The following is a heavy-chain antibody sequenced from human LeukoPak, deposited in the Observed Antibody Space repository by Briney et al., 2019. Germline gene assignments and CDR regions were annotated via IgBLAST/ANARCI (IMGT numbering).Heavy chain of an antibody. Sequence: PGGSLRLSCAASGFTFSTYGMHWARQTPGKGLEWVALISHDGSNKYYADSVKGRFTISRDNSKNALYLQMNSLRPEDTAVYYCAKELKPMIVVADLFDYWGQGTLVTVSS. D-gene: IGHD3-22*01. CDR3: AKELKPMIVVADLFDY. CDR2: ISHDGSNK. V-gene: IGHV3-30*18. CDR1: GFTFSTYG. J-gene: IGHJ4*02.